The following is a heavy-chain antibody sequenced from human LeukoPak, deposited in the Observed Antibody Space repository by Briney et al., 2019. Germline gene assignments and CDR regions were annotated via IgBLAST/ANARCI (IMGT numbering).Heavy chain of an antibody. CDR3: ARVENNLSGLRCLEALDY. V-gene: IGHV3-21*01. J-gene: IGHJ4*02. CDR1: GFAFSSYS. D-gene: IGHD3-3*01. CDR2: ISSSSSYI. Sequence: GGSPRLSCAASGFAFSSYSMNWVRQAPGKGLEWVSSISSSSSYIYYADSVKGRFTISRDNAKNSLYLQMNSLREEDTAVYYCARVENNLSGLRCLEALDYWGQGTLVTVSS.